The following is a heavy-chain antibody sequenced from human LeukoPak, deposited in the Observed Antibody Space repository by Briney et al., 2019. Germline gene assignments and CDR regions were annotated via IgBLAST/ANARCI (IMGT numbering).Heavy chain of an antibody. Sequence: SQTLSLTCTVSGGSISSGDYYWRWIRQPPGRGLEWIGYIYYSGSTYYNPSLKSRVTISVDTSKNQFSLKLSSVTAADTAVYYCARDRGLDYCSSTSCYTNGATFDPWGQGTLVTVSS. CDR1: GGSISSGDYY. CDR2: IYYSGST. D-gene: IGHD2-2*02. V-gene: IGHV4-30-4*01. CDR3: ARDRGLDYCSSTSCYTNGATFDP. J-gene: IGHJ5*02.